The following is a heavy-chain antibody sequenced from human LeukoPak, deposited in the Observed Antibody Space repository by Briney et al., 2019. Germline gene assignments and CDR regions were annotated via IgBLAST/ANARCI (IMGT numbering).Heavy chain of an antibody. D-gene: IGHD3-10*01. CDR2: INAYNGNT. J-gene: IGHJ6*02. CDR1: AYTFTCYG. V-gene: IGHV1-18*01. CDR3: ARFVGGYGWGSYNYYPYAMDV. Sequence: ASVKVSCEASAYTFTCYGISWVRQAPGQGLEWMGWINAYNGNTDYAQKVQGRVTMTTDTSTSTAYMELRSLRSDDTAVYYCARFVGGYGWGSYNYYPYAMDVWGQGTTVTVSS.